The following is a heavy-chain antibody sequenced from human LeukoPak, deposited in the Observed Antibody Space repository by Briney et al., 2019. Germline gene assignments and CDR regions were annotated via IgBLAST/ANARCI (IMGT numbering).Heavy chain of an antibody. V-gene: IGHV4-39*07. CDR2: IYYGRNT. CDR3: ARLGLGYFDY. J-gene: IGHJ4*02. CDR1: GGSISSSDFY. Sequence: PSETLSLTCSVSGGSISSSDFYWGWIRQPPGRGLEWIGIIYYGRNTYYNASLESRVTISLDTFKNQFSLRLSSVTAADTAVYYCARLGLGYFDYWGQGTLVTVSS.